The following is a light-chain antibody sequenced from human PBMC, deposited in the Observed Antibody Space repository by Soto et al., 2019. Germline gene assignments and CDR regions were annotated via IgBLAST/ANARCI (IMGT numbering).Light chain of an antibody. CDR2: DTN. CDR1: SSNICNNY. V-gene: IGLV1-51*01. CDR3: GTWDSSLSAAI. J-gene: IGLJ2*01. Sequence: TQPPSVSAAPGQKVTISCSGSSSNICNNYISWYQHLPGTAPKLLIYDTNKRPSGIPDRFSGSKSGTSATLGITGLQTGDEADYYCGTWDSSLSAAIFGGGTKVTVL.